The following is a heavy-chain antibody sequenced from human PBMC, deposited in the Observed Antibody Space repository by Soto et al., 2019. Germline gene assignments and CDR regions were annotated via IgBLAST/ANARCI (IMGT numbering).Heavy chain of an antibody. V-gene: IGHV3-23*01. D-gene: IGHD6-19*01. Sequence: PGGSLRLSCAASGFTFSNYAMSWIRQAPGKGLGWVAGVGGSPTSTFYAESVKGRFTISRDNSKNMLYLQMSSLRAEDTAIYYCGKDPDSGWNSWFDSWGQGTQVTVFS. CDR1: GFTFSNYA. CDR3: GKDPDSGWNSWFDS. J-gene: IGHJ5*01. CDR2: VGGSPTST.